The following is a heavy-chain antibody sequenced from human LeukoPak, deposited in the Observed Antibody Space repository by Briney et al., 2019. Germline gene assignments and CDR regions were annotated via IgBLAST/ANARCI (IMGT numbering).Heavy chain of an antibody. V-gene: IGHV3-48*01. CDR1: GFTFSSYS. CDR2: ISSSGSTI. D-gene: IGHD6-19*01. Sequence: PGGSLRLSCAVSGFTFSSYSMNWVRQAPGKGLEWVSYISSSGSTIYAADYVKGRFTISRDNARNSLYLQMNSLRAEDTAVYYCARDGSSGSPYWGQGTLVTVSS. J-gene: IGHJ4*02. CDR3: ARDGSSGSPY.